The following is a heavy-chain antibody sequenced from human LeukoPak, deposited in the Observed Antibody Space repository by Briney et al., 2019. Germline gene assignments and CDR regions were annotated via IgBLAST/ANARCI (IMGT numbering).Heavy chain of an antibody. CDR2: IIPIFGTA. D-gene: IGHD5-24*01. CDR3: ATPVEMATMLYFQH. V-gene: IGHV1-69*13. J-gene: IGHJ1*01. CDR1: GDSFTSYY. Sequence: GASVKVSCKASGDSFTSYYMHWVRQAPGQGLEWMGGIIPIFGTANYAQKFQGRVTITADESTSTAYMELSSLRSEDTAVYYCATPVEMATMLYFQHWGQGTLVTVSS.